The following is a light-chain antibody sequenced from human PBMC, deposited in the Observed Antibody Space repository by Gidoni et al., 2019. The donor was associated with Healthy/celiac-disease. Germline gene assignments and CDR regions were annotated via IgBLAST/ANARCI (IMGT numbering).Light chain of an antibody. V-gene: IGKV1-33*01. CDR3: QQYDNLPPPIT. CDR1: QDISNY. J-gene: IGKJ5*01. Sequence: DIQMTQSPSSLSASVGDRVTITCQASQDISNYLNWYQQKPGKAPKLMIYDASNLETGVPSRFSGSGSGTEFTFTISSLQPEDIATYYCQQYDNLPPPITFGQGTRLEIK. CDR2: DAS.